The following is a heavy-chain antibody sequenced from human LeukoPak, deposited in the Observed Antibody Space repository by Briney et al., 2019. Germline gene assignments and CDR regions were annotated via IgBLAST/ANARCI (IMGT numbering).Heavy chain of an antibody. J-gene: IGHJ3*02. Sequence: GGSLRLSCAVSGFTFSSYSMNWVRQAPGKGLEWVSSISSSSSYIYYADSVKGRFTISRDNAKNSLYLQMNSLRAEDTAVYYCARDLSKYYYDSSGLVPHDAFDIWGQGTMVTVSS. D-gene: IGHD3-22*01. V-gene: IGHV3-21*01. CDR2: ISSSSSYI. CDR1: GFTFSSYS. CDR3: ARDLSKYYYDSSGLVPHDAFDI.